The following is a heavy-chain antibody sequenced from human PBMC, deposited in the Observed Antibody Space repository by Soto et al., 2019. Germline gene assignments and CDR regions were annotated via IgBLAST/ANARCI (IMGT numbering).Heavy chain of an antibody. Sequence: GGSLRLSCAASGFSFSDYWMSWVRQAPGKGLEWVANVKQDGSERYYVDSVKGRFTTSRDNAKNSLYLQMNSLRAEDTAVYFCARERVVVPATIFYYYALDVWGQGTTVTVSS. CDR2: VKQDGSER. V-gene: IGHV3-7*05. J-gene: IGHJ6*02. D-gene: IGHD2-15*01. CDR3: ARERVVVPATIFYYYALDV. CDR1: GFSFSDYW.